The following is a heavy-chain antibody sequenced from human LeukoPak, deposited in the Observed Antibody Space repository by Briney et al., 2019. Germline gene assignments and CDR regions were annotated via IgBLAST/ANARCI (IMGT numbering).Heavy chain of an antibody. CDR1: GGTFSSYA. D-gene: IGHD1-14*01. J-gene: IGHJ3*02. Sequence: GASVKVSCKASGGTFSSYAISWVRQAPGQRLEWMGRIIPILGIANYAQKFQGRVTITADKSTSTAYMELSSLRSEDTAVYYCASITIMLGAFDIWGQGTMVTVSS. CDR2: IIPILGIA. CDR3: ASITIMLGAFDI. V-gene: IGHV1-69*04.